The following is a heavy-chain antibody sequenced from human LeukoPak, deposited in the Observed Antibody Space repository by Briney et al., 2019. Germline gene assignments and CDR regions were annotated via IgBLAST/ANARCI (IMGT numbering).Heavy chain of an antibody. Sequence: GGSLRLSCAASGFMFDTYAMNWVRQAPGKGREWVSYISHSGDATYYADSVKGRLTVSRDNAKNSLYLQMNGLRAEDTAVYFCATQDLVVVPAASHYFDYWGQGILVTVSS. CDR2: ISHSGDAT. CDR1: GFMFDTYA. V-gene: IGHV3-48*03. J-gene: IGHJ4*02. D-gene: IGHD2-15*01. CDR3: ATQDLVVVPAASHYFDY.